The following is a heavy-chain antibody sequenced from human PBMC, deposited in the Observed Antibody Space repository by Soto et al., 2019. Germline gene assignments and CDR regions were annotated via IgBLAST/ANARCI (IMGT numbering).Heavy chain of an antibody. D-gene: IGHD2-15*01. Sequence: QVQLQESGPGLVKPSQTLSLTCTVSGGSISSGGYYWSWIRQHPGKGLEWIGYIYYSGSTYYNPSLMSRVTISVDPSKNQFSLKLRSVTAADTAVYYCARVGLGYCSGGSCNWFDPWGQGTLVTVSS. J-gene: IGHJ5*02. V-gene: IGHV4-31*03. CDR3: ARVGLGYCSGGSCNWFDP. CDR1: GGSISSGGYY. CDR2: IYYSGST.